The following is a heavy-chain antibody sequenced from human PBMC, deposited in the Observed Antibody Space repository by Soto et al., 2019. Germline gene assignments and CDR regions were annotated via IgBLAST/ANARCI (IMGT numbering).Heavy chain of an antibody. CDR1: GFTFSSYA. J-gene: IGHJ3*02. V-gene: IGHV3-30-3*01. D-gene: IGHD3-22*01. CDR3: ARGGDYYDSSGSGPKAFDI. CDR2: ISYDGSNK. Sequence: GGSLRLSCAASGFTFSSYAMHWVRQAPGKGLEWVAVISYDGSNKYYADSVKGRFTISRDNSKNTLYLQMNSLRAEDTAVYYCARGGDYYDSSGSGPKAFDIWGQGTMVTVSS.